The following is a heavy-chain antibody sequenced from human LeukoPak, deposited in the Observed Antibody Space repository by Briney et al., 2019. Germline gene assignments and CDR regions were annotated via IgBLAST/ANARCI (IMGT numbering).Heavy chain of an antibody. Sequence: GGSLRLSCAASGFTFSSYGMHWVRQAPGKGLEWVAVIPYDGGNKYYADSVKGRFTISRDTSKSTLYLQMNSLRAEDTAVYYCARVLLWFGDRYFDYWGQGTLVTVSS. D-gene: IGHD3-10*01. CDR1: GFTFSSYG. CDR2: IPYDGGNK. V-gene: IGHV3-30*03. J-gene: IGHJ4*02. CDR3: ARVLLWFGDRYFDY.